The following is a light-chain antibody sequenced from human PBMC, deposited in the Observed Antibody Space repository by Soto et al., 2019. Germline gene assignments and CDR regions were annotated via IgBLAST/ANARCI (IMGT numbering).Light chain of an antibody. Sequence: DIVMTQSPDSLTVSLGERATINCKSSQTVLYSSNNKNYLAWYQQKSGQPPKLLIYRASTRESGVPDRFTGSGSGTDFTLTVSSLQAEDVAVYYCQQYYSSPVTFGQGTKLEIQ. CDR1: QTVLYSSNNKNY. V-gene: IGKV4-1*01. CDR3: QQYYSSPVT. CDR2: RAS. J-gene: IGKJ2*01.